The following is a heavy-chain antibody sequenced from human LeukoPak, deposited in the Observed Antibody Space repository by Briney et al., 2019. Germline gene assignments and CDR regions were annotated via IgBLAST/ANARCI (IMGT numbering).Heavy chain of an antibody. V-gene: IGHV4-39*01. Sequence: KPSETLSLTCTVSGGSISSSSYYWGWIRQPPGKGLEWIGSIYYSGSTYYNPSLKSRVTISVDTSKNQFSLKLSSVTAADTAVYYCARPAGVELNWFDPWGQGTLVTVSS. CDR3: ARPAGVELNWFDP. CDR2: IYYSGST. D-gene: IGHD1-7*01. CDR1: GGSISSSSYY. J-gene: IGHJ5*02.